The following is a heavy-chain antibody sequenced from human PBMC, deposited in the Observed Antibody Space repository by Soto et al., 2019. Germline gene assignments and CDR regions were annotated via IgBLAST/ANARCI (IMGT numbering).Heavy chain of an antibody. CDR2: IRGSGGST. V-gene: IGHV3-23*01. D-gene: IGHD5-12*01. J-gene: IGHJ4*02. CDR3: AGVALDY. CDR1: GFTISSYA. Sequence: GGSLRLSCAASGFTISSYAMCWVRQAPGKGLEWVSAIRGSGGSTYYADSVKGRFTISRDNFKNTLYLQMNSLRAEDTAVYHCAGVALDYWGQGTLVTVSS.